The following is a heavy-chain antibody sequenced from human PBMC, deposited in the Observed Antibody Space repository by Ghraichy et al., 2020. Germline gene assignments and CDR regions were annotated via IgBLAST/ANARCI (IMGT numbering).Heavy chain of an antibody. CDR3: AIERGYSGYPRGSSWYHPLDY. J-gene: IGHJ4*02. D-gene: IGHD5-12*01. CDR1: GYTFTGYY. Sequence: ASVKVSCKASGYTFTGYYMHWVRQAPGQGLEWMGWINPNSGGTNYAQKFQGRVTMTRDTSISTAYMELSRLRSDDTAVYYCAIERGYSGYPRGSSWYHPLDYWGQGTLVTVSS. CDR2: INPNSGGT. V-gene: IGHV1-2*02.